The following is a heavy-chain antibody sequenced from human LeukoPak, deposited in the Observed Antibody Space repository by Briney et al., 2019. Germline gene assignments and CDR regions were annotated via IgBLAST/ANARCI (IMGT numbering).Heavy chain of an antibody. J-gene: IGHJ4*02. CDR2: ISAYNGNT. CDR3: ARDVRGTRILDY. Sequence: ASVKVSCKASGYTFTSYGISWVRQAPGQGLEWMGWISAYNGNTNYAQKLQGRVTMTTDTSTSTAYMELSRLRSDDTAVYYCARDVRGTRILDYWGQGTLVTVSS. V-gene: IGHV1-18*01. CDR1: GYTFTSYG. D-gene: IGHD3-10*02.